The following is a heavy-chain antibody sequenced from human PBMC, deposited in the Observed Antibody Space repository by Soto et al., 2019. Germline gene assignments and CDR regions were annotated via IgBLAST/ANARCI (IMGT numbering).Heavy chain of an antibody. D-gene: IGHD1-7*01. CDR2: IYYSGST. CDR1: GGSISSYY. V-gene: IGHV4-59*08. J-gene: IGHJ4*02. Sequence: SETLSLTCTVSGGSISSYYSSWIRQPPGKGLEWIGYIYYSGSTNYNPSLKSRVTISVDTSKNQFSLKLSSVTAADTAVYYCARQKLELTRFDYWGQGTLVTVSS. CDR3: ARQKLELTRFDY.